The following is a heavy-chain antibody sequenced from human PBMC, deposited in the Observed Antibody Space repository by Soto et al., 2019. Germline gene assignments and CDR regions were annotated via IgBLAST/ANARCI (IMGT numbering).Heavy chain of an antibody. Sequence: SETLSLTCTVSGGSISSYYWSWIRQHPGKGLEWIGYIYYSGSTYYNPSLKSRVTISVDTSKNQFSLNLSSVTAADTAVYYCAREGPTDSFDYWGQGTLVTVSS. J-gene: IGHJ4*02. CDR2: IYYSGST. CDR3: AREGPTDSFDY. V-gene: IGHV4-59*01. CDR1: GGSISSYY.